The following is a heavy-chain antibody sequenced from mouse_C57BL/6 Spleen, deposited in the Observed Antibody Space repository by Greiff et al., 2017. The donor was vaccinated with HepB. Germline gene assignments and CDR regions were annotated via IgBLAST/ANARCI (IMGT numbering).Heavy chain of an antibody. V-gene: IGHV14-1*01. D-gene: IGHD1-1*01. J-gene: IGHJ4*01. CDR1: GFHIKDYY. CDR3: TTGDYGSSYAMDD. Sequence: VQLQQSGAELVRPGASVKLSCTASGFHIKDYYMHWVKQRPEQGLEWIGRIDPEDGDTEYAPKFQGKATMTADTSSNTAYLQLSSLTSEDTAVYYCTTGDYGSSYAMDDWGQGTSVTVSS. CDR2: IDPEDGDT.